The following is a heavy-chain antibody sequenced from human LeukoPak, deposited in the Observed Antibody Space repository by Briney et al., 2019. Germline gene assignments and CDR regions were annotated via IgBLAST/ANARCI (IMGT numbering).Heavy chain of an antibody. J-gene: IGHJ5*02. CDR2: ISGKDGHT. CDR1: GYTFTSFG. D-gene: IGHD6-25*01. V-gene: IGHV1-18*04. Sequence: GATVKVSCKASGYTFTSFGINWLRQAPGQGLEWMGWISGKDGHTRYAQKFQGRGTMTIDASTSTAYMELRSLTSDDTAVYYCARDGELGAALGGASYSWLDPWGQGTLVTVSS. CDR3: ARDGELGAALGGASYSWLDP.